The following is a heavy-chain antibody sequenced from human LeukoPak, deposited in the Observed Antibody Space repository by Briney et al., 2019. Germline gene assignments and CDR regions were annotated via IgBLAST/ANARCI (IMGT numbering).Heavy chain of an antibody. D-gene: IGHD3-10*01. CDR3: AKPFYYGSGSYYGNFLH. V-gene: IGHV3-74*01. J-gene: IGHJ4*02. CDR2: INTDGGTT. CDR1: ELTFSNYW. Sequence: GGSLRLSCAASELTFSNYWMHWVRQAPGKGLVWVSRINTDGGTTSYADSVKGRFTISRDNSKDTPYLQMDSLTADDTATYYCAKPFYYGSGSYYGNFLHWGQGTLVTVSS.